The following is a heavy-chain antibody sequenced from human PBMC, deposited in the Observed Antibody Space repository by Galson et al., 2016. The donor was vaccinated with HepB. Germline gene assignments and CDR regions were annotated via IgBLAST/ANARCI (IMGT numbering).Heavy chain of an antibody. CDR2: ISQDGGKK. CDR3: ARIIRTFDEFDA. CDR1: GFTSSNHW. D-gene: IGHD3-16*01. J-gene: IGHJ4*02. Sequence: SLRLSCAASGFTSSNHWMSWVRQAPGKGLEWVAGISQDGGKKDYLESVKGRFTISRDNAKNSLYLQMDNLRAEDTAVYYCARIIRTFDEFDAWGQGTLVTVAS. V-gene: IGHV3-7*01.